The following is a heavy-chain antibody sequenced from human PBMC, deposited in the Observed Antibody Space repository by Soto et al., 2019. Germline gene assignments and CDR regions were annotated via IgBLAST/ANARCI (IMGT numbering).Heavy chain of an antibody. CDR1: GGTFSSYA. CDR3: ERVLAAAGFDP. D-gene: IGHD6-13*01. J-gene: IGHJ5*02. V-gene: IGHV1-69*13. Sequence: ASVKVSCKASGGTFSSYAISWVRQAPGQGLEWMGGIIPIFGTANYAQKFQGRVTITADESTSTAYMELSSLRSEDTAVYYCERVLAAAGFDPWGQGTLVTVSS. CDR2: IIPIFGTA.